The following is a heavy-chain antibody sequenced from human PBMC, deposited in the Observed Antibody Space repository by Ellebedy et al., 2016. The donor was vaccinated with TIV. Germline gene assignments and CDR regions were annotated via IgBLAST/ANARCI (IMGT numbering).Heavy chain of an antibody. CDR1: GASISNSDYS. Sequence: MPSETLSPTCTLSGASISNSDYSWNWIRQPPGKGLAWLGSIYYSGSAYYNTSLKSPVTVSVDTSKNQFSQNLSYVTAADTAVYYCARDPALPRGRFDTWGQGTLVTVSS. V-gene: IGHV4-39*07. J-gene: IGHJ5*02. CDR3: ARDPALPRGRFDT. CDR2: IYYSGSA.